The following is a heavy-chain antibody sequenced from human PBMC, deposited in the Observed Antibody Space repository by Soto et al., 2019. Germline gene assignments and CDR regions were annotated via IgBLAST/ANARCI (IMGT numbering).Heavy chain of an antibody. J-gene: IGHJ4*02. D-gene: IGHD3-16*01. CDR1: GFTVSTKY. Sequence: GSLRLSCAASGFTVSTKYMSWVRQAPGKGLEWVSVIYSGGSTFYADSVRGRFTISRDSSKNTVNLQMNSLRAEDTAVYYCARDPWAADYWGQGTLVTVSS. CDR3: ARDPWAADY. V-gene: IGHV3-66*01. CDR2: IYSGGST.